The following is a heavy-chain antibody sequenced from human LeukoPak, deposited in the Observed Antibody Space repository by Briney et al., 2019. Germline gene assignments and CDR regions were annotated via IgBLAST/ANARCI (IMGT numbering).Heavy chain of an antibody. CDR3: ARWLNYYDSSGYYD. CDR1: GFTFSIYP. J-gene: IGHJ4*02. V-gene: IGHV3-30*04. D-gene: IGHD3-22*01. CDR2: ISDDGIKK. Sequence: PGGSLRLSCAASGFTFSIYPMHWVRQAPGKGLERVAVISDDGIKKYYADSVKGRFTISRDNSKNTLYLQMNSLRAEDTAVYYCARWLNYYDSSGYYDWGQGTLVTVSS.